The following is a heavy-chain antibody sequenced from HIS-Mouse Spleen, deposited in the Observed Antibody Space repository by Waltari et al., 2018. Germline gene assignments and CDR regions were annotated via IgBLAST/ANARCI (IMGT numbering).Heavy chain of an antibody. D-gene: IGHD6-6*01. CDR3: ARYSSSSGVDY. CDR1: GFTFISYC. J-gene: IGHJ4*02. Sequence: QVQLVESGGGVVQPGRSLRLSCPASGFTFISYCLPWVREAPGKGLEWVAVIWYDGSNKYYADSVKGRFTISRDNSKNTLYLQMNSLRAEDTAVYYCARYSSSSGVDYWGQGTLVTVSS. V-gene: IGHV3-33*01. CDR2: IWYDGSNK.